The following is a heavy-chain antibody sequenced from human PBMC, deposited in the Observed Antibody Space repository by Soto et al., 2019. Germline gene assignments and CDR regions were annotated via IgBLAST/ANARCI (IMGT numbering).Heavy chain of an antibody. CDR1: GYTFTGYY. D-gene: IGHD3-3*01. V-gene: IGHV1-2*04. CDR3: ARERITIFGVVMDVMDV. J-gene: IGHJ6*02. Sequence: ASVKVSCKASGYTFTGYYMHWVRQAPGQGLEWMGWINPNSGGTNYAQKFQGWVTMTRDTSISTAYMELSRLRSDDTAVYYCARERITIFGVVMDVMDVWGQGTTVTVSS. CDR2: INPNSGGT.